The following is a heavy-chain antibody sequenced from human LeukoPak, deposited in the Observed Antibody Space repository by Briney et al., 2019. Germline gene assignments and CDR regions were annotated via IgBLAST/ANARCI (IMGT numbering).Heavy chain of an antibody. V-gene: IGHV3-74*01. D-gene: IGHD2-2*02. CDR3: ARVGVRYCSSTSCYMRYFDY. J-gene: IGHJ4*02. CDR2: INSDGSST. Sequence: GGSLRLSCAASGFTFSSYWMHWVRQAPGKGLVWVSRINSDGSSTSYADSVKGRFTISRDNAKNTLYLQMNSLRAEDTAVYYCARVGVRYCSSTSCYMRYFDYWGQGTLVTVSS. CDR1: GFTFSSYW.